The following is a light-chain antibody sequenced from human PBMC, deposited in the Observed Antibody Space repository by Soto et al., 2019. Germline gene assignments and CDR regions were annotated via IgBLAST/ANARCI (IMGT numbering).Light chain of an antibody. J-gene: IGKJ5*01. CDR3: LQAAQSPLT. CDR2: LAS. V-gene: IGKV2-28*01. CDR1: QSLLQSNGNNH. Sequence: DIVLTQSPLSLPVTPGEPASISCRSSQSLLQSNGNNHVDWYLQRPGQSPQLLLYLASSRASGVSDRFSGSGSGTEFSLEISRVEAEDVGVYYCLQAAQSPLTFGQGTRLEI.